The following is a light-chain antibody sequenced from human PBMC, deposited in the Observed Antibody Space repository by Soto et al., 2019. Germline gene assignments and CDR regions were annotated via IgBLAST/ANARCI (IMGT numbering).Light chain of an antibody. CDR3: ATWAYSLTAVV. Sequence: QSVLTQPPSVSAAQGQTVTIACSATYSNIWNNFVSWYQHLSGAAPKLIIYPNTKRPSGIPERFSGSKPGTSATLDIIGLQTVDEADYYCATWAYSLTAVVFGGGTKLTVL. J-gene: IGLJ3*02. CDR1: YSNIWNNF. CDR2: PNT. V-gene: IGLV1-51*01.